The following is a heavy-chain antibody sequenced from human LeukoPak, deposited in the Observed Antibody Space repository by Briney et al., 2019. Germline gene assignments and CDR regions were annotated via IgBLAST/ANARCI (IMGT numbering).Heavy chain of an antibody. J-gene: IGHJ4*02. CDR2: INWNGGRT. D-gene: IGHD3-22*01. CDR1: GFTFNDYG. V-gene: IGHV3-20*04. Sequence: GGSLRLSCAASGFTFNDYGMSWVRQAPGKGLEWVSGINWNGGRTGYADSMKGRFIISRDNAKNSLYLQVNSLRAEDTALYYCARNFGGGDSSGPYYWGQGSLVTVSS. CDR3: ARNFGGGDSSGPYY.